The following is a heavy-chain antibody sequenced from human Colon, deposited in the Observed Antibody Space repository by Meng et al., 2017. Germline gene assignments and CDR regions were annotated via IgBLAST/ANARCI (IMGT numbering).Heavy chain of an antibody. J-gene: IGHJ5*02. V-gene: IGHV4-4*02. CDR1: GGSITSSDW. CDR2: TYQNGRP. CDR3: AREVVVAGTRNWLDP. D-gene: IGHD6-19*01. Sequence: QVQLPQWGAGLLKPSGTLSRTCTVSGGSITSSDWWSWVRQTPGKGLEWIGETYQNGRPNYNPSLKSRVTISVDKSKNQFSLNMTSVTAADTAVYYCAREVVVAGTRNWLDPWGQGILVTVSS.